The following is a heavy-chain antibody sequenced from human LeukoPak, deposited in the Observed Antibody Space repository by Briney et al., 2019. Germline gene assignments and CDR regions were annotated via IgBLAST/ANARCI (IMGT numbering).Heavy chain of an antibody. CDR2: IYHSGST. V-gene: IGHV4-30-2*01. CDR3: ARGPAFWSGAYYFDY. J-gene: IGHJ4*02. CDR1: GGSISSGGYS. Sequence: PSQTLSLTCAVSGGSISSGGYSWSWIRQPPGKGLEWIGYIYHSGSTYYNPSLKSRVTISVDRSKNQFSLKLSSVTAADTAVYYCARGPAFWSGAYYFDYWGQGTLVTASS. D-gene: IGHD3-3*01.